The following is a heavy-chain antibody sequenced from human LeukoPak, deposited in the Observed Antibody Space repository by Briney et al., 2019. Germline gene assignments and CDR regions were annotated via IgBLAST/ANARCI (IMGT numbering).Heavy chain of an antibody. V-gene: IGHV4-59*01. CDR1: GGSISSYY. CDR3: AIYLSSGSLDY. D-gene: IGHD1-26*01. CDR2: IYYSGST. Sequence: PSETLALTCTVSGGSISSYYWSWIRQPPGKGLEWIGYIYYSGSTNYNPSLKSRVTISVDTSKNQFSLKLSSVTAADTAVYYCAIYLSSGSLDYWGQGTLVTVSS. J-gene: IGHJ4*02.